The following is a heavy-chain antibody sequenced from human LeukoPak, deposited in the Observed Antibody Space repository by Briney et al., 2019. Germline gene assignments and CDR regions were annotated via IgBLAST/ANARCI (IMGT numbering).Heavy chain of an antibody. Sequence: PGGSLRLSCAAPGLTFSSYAMSWVRQAPGKGLEWVANIKQDGSEKYYVDSVKGRFTISRDNAKNSLYLQMNSLRAEDTAVYYCARDPRTYDYVWGSYPSFDYWGQGTLVTVSS. CDR3: ARDPRTYDYVWGSYPSFDY. CDR1: GLTFSSYA. J-gene: IGHJ4*02. V-gene: IGHV3-7*03. D-gene: IGHD3-16*02. CDR2: IKQDGSEK.